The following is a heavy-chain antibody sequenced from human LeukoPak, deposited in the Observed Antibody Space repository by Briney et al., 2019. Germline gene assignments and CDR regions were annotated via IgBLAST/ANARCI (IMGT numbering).Heavy chain of an antibody. V-gene: IGHV4-4*07. CDR1: GGSFSGYY. CDR3: ARDGYTGYFDY. CDR2: IYTSGST. J-gene: IGHJ4*02. Sequence: ASETLSLTCAVYGGSFSGYYWSWIRQPPGKGLEWIGRIYTSGSTNYNPSLQSRVTMSVDTSKNQFSLKLSSVTAADTAVYYCARDGYTGYFDYWGQGTLVTVSS. D-gene: IGHD5-24*01.